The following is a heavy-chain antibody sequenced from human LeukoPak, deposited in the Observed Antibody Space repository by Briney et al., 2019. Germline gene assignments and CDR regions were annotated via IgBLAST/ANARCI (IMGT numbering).Heavy chain of an antibody. J-gene: IGHJ6*02. Sequence: PGGSLRLSCAASGFTFSSSAMRWVRQAPGKGPEWVTGISFDGSHKYYADSVKGRFTTSSDNSNKMLYLEMNSLRGEDTAVYYCVYPLWGRLHDYYGMDVWGQGTTVIVSS. CDR3: VYPLWGRLHDYYGMDV. V-gene: IGHV3-30*04. CDR1: GFTFSSSA. CDR2: ISFDGSHK. D-gene: IGHD4-11*01.